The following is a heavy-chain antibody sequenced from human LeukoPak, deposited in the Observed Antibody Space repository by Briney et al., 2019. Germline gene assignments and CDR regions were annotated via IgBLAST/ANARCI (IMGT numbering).Heavy chain of an antibody. CDR3: ARAGLSLVAALGQPHNWFDP. CDR1: GFTFSSYA. Sequence: GGSLRLSCAASGFTFSSYAMHWVRQAPGKGLEYVTAISSNGGSTYYANSVKGRFTISRDNSKSTLYLQMGSLRAEDMAVYYCARAGLSLVAALGQPHNWFDPWGQGTLVTVSS. CDR2: ISSNGGST. V-gene: IGHV3-64*01. D-gene: IGHD2-15*01. J-gene: IGHJ5*02.